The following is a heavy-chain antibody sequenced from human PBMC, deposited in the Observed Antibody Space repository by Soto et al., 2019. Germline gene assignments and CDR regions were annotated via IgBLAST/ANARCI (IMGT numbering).Heavy chain of an antibody. CDR3: ARPVPAAGYYYGMDV. CDR2: IISIFGTA. D-gene: IGHD2-2*01. V-gene: IGHV1-69*12. J-gene: IGHJ6*02. Sequence: QVQLVQSGAEVKKPGSSVKVSCKASGGTFSSYAISWVRQAPGQGLEWMGGIISIFGTANYAQKFQGRVTITADESTSTAYMELGSLTSEDTAVYHCARPVPAAGYYYGMDVWGQGTTVTVSS. CDR1: GGTFSSYA.